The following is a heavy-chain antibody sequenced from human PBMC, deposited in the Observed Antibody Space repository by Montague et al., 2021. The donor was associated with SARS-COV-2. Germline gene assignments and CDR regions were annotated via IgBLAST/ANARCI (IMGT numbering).Heavy chain of an antibody. Sequence: SETLSPTCTVSGGSISSYYWSWIRQPPGKELEWIGYIYYSGSTNYNPSLKSRVTISVDTSKNQFSLKLSSVTAADTAVYYCAREVRYYYDSSGPGAFDIWGQGTMVTVSS. CDR2: IYYSGST. CDR1: GGSISSYY. CDR3: AREVRYYYDSSGPGAFDI. J-gene: IGHJ3*02. V-gene: IGHV4-59*01. D-gene: IGHD3-22*01.